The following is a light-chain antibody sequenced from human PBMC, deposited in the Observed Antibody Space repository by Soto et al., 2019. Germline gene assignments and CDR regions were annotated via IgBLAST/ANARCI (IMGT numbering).Light chain of an antibody. Sequence: EIVMTQSPATLSVSPGESVTLSCRASQLFSSNLAWYQRRPGQAPRLLIYGSSTRATGVPPRCSGSASGTEFTLTISSLQSEDFGVYYCQQYNDWPRTFGQRTRLEIK. CDR3: QQYNDWPRT. J-gene: IGKJ5*01. CDR2: GSS. CDR1: QLFSSN. V-gene: IGKV3-15*01.